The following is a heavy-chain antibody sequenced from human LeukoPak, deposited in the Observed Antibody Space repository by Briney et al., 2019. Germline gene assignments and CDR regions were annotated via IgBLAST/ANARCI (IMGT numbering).Heavy chain of an antibody. CDR1: GGSFSSEA. Sequence: ASVKVYCKAFGGSFSSEAISWVRQAPGQGLEWMGGIIPIFGTANYAQKFQGRVTITTDESTSTAYMEVSNLRSEDTAVYYCGRKAGDCGGGSCYSIDYWGQGTLVTVSS. CDR2: IIPIFGTA. D-gene: IGHD2-15*01. J-gene: IGHJ4*02. CDR3: GRKAGDCGGGSCYSIDY. V-gene: IGHV1-69*05.